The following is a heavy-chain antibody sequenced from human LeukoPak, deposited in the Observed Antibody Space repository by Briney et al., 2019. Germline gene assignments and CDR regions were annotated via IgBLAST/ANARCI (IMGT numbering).Heavy chain of an antibody. V-gene: IGHV3-7*03. CDR2: IKQDGSEK. J-gene: IGHJ4*02. CDR3: AKDRRLAAFDY. Sequence: GGTLRLSCAASGFTFSSYGMSWVRQAPGKGLEWVANIKQDGSEKYYVDSVKGRFTISRDNAKNSLYLQMNSLRAEDTAVYYCAKDRRLAAFDYGGQGTLVTVSS. CDR1: GFTFSSYG. D-gene: IGHD6-25*01.